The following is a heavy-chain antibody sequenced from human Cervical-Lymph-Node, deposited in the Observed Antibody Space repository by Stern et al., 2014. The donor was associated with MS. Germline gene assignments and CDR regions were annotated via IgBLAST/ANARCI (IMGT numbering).Heavy chain of an antibody. CDR2: IYYTGST. D-gene: IGHD2-2*01. V-gene: IGHV4-59*01. CDR1: GGPITTYY. Sequence: QVQLQESGPGLVKPSETLSLTCTASGGPITTYYCSWIRQPPGKGLEWIGYIYYTGSTNYNPSLKSRVTMSVDTSKNHLSLKLTSVTAADTAVYYCARGCTSCFRGDGLDVWGQGTTVTVSS. CDR3: ARGCTSCFRGDGLDV. J-gene: IGHJ6*02.